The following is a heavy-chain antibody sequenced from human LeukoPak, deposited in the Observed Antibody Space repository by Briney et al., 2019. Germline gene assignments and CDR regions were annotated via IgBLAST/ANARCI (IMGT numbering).Heavy chain of an antibody. Sequence: GGSLRLSCAASGFTFSTYWMSWVRQAPGKGLGWVANIKHDGSEKFYVDSVKGRFTISRDNAKNSLYLQLNSLRDEDTAIYYCARITGIAAAGDYWGQGTLVTVSS. D-gene: IGHD6-25*01. CDR2: IKHDGSEK. CDR3: ARITGIAAAGDY. J-gene: IGHJ4*02. CDR1: GFTFSTYW. V-gene: IGHV3-7*04.